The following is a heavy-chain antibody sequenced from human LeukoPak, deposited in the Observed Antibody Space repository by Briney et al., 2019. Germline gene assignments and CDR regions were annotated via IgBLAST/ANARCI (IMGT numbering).Heavy chain of an antibody. Sequence: PGGSLRLSCAASGFTFDDYAMHWVRQAPGKGLEWVANIKQDGSDKYYVDSVKGRFTISRGNAKNSLYLQMDSLRAEDTAVYYCARDHNDGYFDYWGQGTLVTVSS. V-gene: IGHV3-7*01. J-gene: IGHJ4*02. D-gene: IGHD1-1*01. CDR3: ARDHNDGYFDY. CDR1: GFTFDDYA. CDR2: IKQDGSDK.